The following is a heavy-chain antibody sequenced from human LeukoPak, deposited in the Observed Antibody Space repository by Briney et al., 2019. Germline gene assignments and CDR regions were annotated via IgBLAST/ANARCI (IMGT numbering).Heavy chain of an antibody. CDR2: ISYDGSNT. J-gene: IGHJ3*02. V-gene: IGHV3-30-3*01. Sequence: GRSLRLSCSATGFTFSSYAMHWVRQAPGEGLEWVAVISYDGSNTFYAASVRGRLTISRDNSKNTLYLQMNSLRAGDTAVYYCARRPRDHQRIPGAFDIWGQGTMVTVSS. CDR3: ARRPRDHQRIPGAFDI. CDR1: GFTFSSYA. D-gene: IGHD2-2*01.